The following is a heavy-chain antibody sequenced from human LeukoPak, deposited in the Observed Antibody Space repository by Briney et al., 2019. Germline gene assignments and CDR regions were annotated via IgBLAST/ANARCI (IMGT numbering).Heavy chain of an antibody. CDR3: ATNLAYCSSTSCPYYYYYYMDV. V-gene: IGHV4-59*01. J-gene: IGHJ6*03. D-gene: IGHD2-2*01. Sequence: PSETLSLTCTVSGGSISSYYWSWIRQPPGKGLEWIGYIYYSGSTNYNPSLKSRVTIPVDTSKNQFSLKLSSVTAADTAVYYCATNLAYCSSTSCPYYYYYYMDVWGKGTTVTVSS. CDR1: GGSISSYY. CDR2: IYYSGST.